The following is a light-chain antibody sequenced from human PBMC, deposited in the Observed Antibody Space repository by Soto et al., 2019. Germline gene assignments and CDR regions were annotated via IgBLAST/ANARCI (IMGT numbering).Light chain of an antibody. CDR3: CSYAGTTTHTV. CDR1: SSDVGSYNL. Sequence: QSALTQPASVSGSPGQSITISCTGTSSDVGSYNLVSWYQQHPGKAPKLIISEVSKRPSGISDRFSGSKSGSTASLAISRLQAEDEADYYCCSYAGTTTHTVFGGGTQLTVL. V-gene: IGLV2-23*02. J-gene: IGLJ7*01. CDR2: EVS.